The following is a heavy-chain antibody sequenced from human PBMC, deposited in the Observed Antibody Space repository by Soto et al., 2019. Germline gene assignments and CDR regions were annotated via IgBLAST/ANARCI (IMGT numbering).Heavy chain of an antibody. CDR3: ARDNSYGYFYYYYYMDV. J-gene: IGHJ6*03. CDR2: ISAYNGNT. V-gene: IGHV1-18*01. Sequence: ASVKVSCKASGYTFTSYGISWVRQAPGQGLEWMGWISAYNGNTNYAQKLQGRVTMTTDTSTSTAYMELRSLRSDDTAAYYCARDNSYGYFYYYYYMDVWGKGTTVTVSS. CDR1: GYTFTSYG. D-gene: IGHD5-18*01.